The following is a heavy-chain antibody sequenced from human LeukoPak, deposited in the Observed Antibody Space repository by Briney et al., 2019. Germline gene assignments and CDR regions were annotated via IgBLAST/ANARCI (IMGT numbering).Heavy chain of an antibody. V-gene: IGHV1-8*01. J-gene: IGHJ4*02. D-gene: IGHD3-16*02. CDR3: ARGGRDYVWGSYRYRY. Sequence: XXNPNSGKIGYGQKFQGRVTMTRNTSISTAYMELSSLRSEDTAVYYCARGGRDYVWGSYRYRYWGQGTLVTVSS. CDR2: XNPNSGKI.